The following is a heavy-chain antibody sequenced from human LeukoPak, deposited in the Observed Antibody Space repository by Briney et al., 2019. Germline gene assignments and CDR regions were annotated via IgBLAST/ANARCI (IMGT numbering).Heavy chain of an antibody. CDR2: VFHSGST. J-gene: IGHJ4*02. Sequence: SETLSLTCTVSGGSVSSINYYWSWIRQPPGKGLEWIGYVFHSGSTNYNPSLKSRVTISVDTSRNQFSLRLSSVTAADTAVYYCARGAVTTRESFDYWGQGTLVTVSS. CDR3: ARGAVTTRESFDY. D-gene: IGHD4-17*01. CDR1: GGSVSSINYY. V-gene: IGHV4-61*01.